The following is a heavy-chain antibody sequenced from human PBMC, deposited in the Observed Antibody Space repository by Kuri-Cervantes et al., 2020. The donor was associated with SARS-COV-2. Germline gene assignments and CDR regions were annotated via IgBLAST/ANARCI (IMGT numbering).Heavy chain of an antibody. V-gene: IGHV3-30-3*01. CDR3: ARDYSSSWYKTFDY. CDR2: ISYDGSNK. CDR1: GFTFSSYA. D-gene: IGHD6-13*01. Sequence: GESLKISCAASGFTFSSYAMHWVRQAPGKGLEGVAVISYDGSNKYYADSVKGRFTISRDNSKHTLYLQMNSLRAEDTAVYYCARDYSSSWYKTFDYWGQGTLVTVSS. J-gene: IGHJ4*02.